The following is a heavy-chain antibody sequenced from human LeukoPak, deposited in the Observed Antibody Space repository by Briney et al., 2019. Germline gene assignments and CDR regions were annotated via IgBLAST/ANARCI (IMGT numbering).Heavy chain of an antibody. Sequence: KPSETLSLTCTVPGDSFSSYFWSWIRQPAGKGLEWIGRVYTSGITNSNPSLKSRVTMSVDTSKNQFSLNLTSVTAADTAVYYCAREITGTRGVDYWGQGILVTVSS. CDR2: VYTSGIT. CDR1: GDSFSSYF. CDR3: AREITGTRGVDY. J-gene: IGHJ4*02. D-gene: IGHD1-7*01. V-gene: IGHV4-4*07.